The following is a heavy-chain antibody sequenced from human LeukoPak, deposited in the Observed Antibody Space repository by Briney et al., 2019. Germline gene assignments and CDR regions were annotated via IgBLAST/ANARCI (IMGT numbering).Heavy chain of an antibody. Sequence: SVKVSCKASRGTFSKYAISWVRQAPGQGLEWMGRIIPILNITHYAQKFQDRVTIAADKSTSTAYMELSSLRSEDTAVYYCARDDDRAREIDYWGQGTLVTVSS. CDR3: ARDDDRAREIDY. J-gene: IGHJ4*02. CDR2: IIPILNIT. D-gene: IGHD3-22*01. V-gene: IGHV1-69*04. CDR1: RGTFSKYA.